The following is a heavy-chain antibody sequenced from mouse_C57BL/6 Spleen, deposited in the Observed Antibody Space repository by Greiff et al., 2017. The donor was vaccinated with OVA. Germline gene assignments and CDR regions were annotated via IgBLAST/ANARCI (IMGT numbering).Heavy chain of an antibody. J-gene: IGHJ2*01. CDR3: ARHGSSHFDY. D-gene: IGHD1-1*01. CDR2: ISSGSSTI. V-gene: IGHV5-17*01. Sequence: EVKLMESGGGLVKPGGSLKLSCAASGFTFSDYGMHWVRQAPEKGLEWVAYISSGSSTIYYADTVKGRFTISRDNAKNTLFLQMTSLRSEDTAMYYCARHGSSHFDYWGQGTTLTVSS. CDR1: GFTFSDYG.